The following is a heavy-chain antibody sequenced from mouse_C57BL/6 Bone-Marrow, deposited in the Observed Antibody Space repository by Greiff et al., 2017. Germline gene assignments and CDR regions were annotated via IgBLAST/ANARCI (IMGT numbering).Heavy chain of an antibody. Sequence: VQGVESGPELVKPGASVKLSCKASGYTFTSYDINWVKQRPGQGLEWIGWIYPRDGSTKYNEKFKGKATLTVETSSSTAYMELHSLTSEDSAVYFCARLEFDGSSGDWYFDVWGTGTTVTVSS. D-gene: IGHD1-1*01. J-gene: IGHJ1*03. CDR2: IYPRDGST. CDR3: ARLEFDGSSGDWYFDV. V-gene: IGHV1-85*01. CDR1: GYTFTSYD.